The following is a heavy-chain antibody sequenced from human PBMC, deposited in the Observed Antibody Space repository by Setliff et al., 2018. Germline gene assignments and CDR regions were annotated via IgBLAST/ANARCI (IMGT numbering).Heavy chain of an antibody. V-gene: IGHV1-69*13. CDR2: IIPLFETA. D-gene: IGHD3-9*01. CDR3: ARVLEPNYDILTGYYYYYYYGMDV. J-gene: IGHJ6*02. CDR1: GGIFNSFS. Sequence: SVKVSCKASGGIFNSFSITWVRQAPGQGLEWMGRIIPLFETANYAQKFQGRVTITADESTSTAYMELSSLRSEDTAVYYCARVLEPNYDILTGYYYYYYYGMDVWGQGTTVTVSS.